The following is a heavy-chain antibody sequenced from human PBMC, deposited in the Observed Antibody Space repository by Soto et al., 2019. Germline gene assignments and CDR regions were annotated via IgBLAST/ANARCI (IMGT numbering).Heavy chain of an antibody. D-gene: IGHD6-13*01. J-gene: IGHJ6*02. V-gene: IGHV1-58*01. CDR3: AAARIGYSSSFDYYYGMDV. CDR2: IVVGSGNT. CDR1: GFTFTSSA. Sequence: SVKVSCKASGFTFTSSAVQWVRQARGQRLEWIGWIVVGSGNTNYAQKFQERVTITRDMSTSTAYMELSSLRSEDTAVYYCAAARIGYSSSFDYYYGMDVWGQGTTVTVSS.